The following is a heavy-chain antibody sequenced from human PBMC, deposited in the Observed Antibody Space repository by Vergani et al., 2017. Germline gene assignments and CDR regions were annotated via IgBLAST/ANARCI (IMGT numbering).Heavy chain of an antibody. Sequence: QVQLVESGGGVVQPGGSLRLSCAASGFTFSSYGMHWVRQAPGKGLEWVTFIRYDGSNKYYADSVKGRFTISRDNSKNTLYLQMNSLRAEDTAVYYCARDFLTRVTTLDYYYMGVWGKETTVTVSS. J-gene: IGHJ6*03. D-gene: IGHD1-1*01. CDR1: GFTFSSYG. CDR3: ARDFLTRVTTLDYYYMGV. CDR2: IRYDGSNK. V-gene: IGHV3-30*02.